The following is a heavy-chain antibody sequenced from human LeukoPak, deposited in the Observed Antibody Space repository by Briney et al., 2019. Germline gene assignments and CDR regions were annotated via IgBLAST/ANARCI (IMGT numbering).Heavy chain of an antibody. Sequence: GGSLRLSCAASGFTFSSYGMHWVRQAPGKGLEWVAVISYDGSNKYYADSVKGRFTISRDNSKNTLYLQMNSLRAEDTAVYYCAKDLTAYSSGWSNSYYYGLDVWGQGTTVTVSS. D-gene: IGHD6-19*01. J-gene: IGHJ6*02. CDR3: AKDLTAYSSGWSNSYYYGLDV. CDR1: GFTFSSYG. V-gene: IGHV3-30*18. CDR2: ISYDGSNK.